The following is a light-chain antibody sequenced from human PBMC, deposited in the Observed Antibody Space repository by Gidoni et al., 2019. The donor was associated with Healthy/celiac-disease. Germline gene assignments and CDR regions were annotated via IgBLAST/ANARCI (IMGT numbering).Light chain of an antibody. CDR1: QGISSY. CDR3: QQLNSYPSIFT. CDR2: AAS. Sequence: IQLTPSPSSLSASVGDRVTITCRASQGISSYLAWYQQKPGKAPKLLIYAASTLQSGVPSRFSGSGSGTDFTLTISSLQPEDFATYYCQQLNSYPSIFTFXPXTKVDIK. V-gene: IGKV1-9*01. J-gene: IGKJ3*01.